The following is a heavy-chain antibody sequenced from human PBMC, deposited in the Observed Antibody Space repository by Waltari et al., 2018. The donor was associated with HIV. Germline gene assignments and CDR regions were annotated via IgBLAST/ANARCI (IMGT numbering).Heavy chain of an antibody. D-gene: IGHD3-22*01. CDR2: INWNSYNI. V-gene: IGHV3-9*01. J-gene: IGHJ4*02. CDR3: AKAYDSSGFQYYFDY. Sequence: EVQLVESGGDLVQPGRSLRLSCAASGFTFDDYAMHWVRQAPGKGLEWVSGINWNSYNIGYADSVKVRFTIARDHAKNSLYLKMNSLRPEDTALYYCAKAYDSSGFQYYFDYWGQGTLVTVSS. CDR1: GFTFDDYA.